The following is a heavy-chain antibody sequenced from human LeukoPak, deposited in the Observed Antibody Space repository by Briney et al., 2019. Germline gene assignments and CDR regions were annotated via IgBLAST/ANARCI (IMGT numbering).Heavy chain of an antibody. J-gene: IGHJ4*02. D-gene: IGHD6-13*01. V-gene: IGHV4-59*01. CDR2: FYYSGST. CDR1: GGSISSYY. CDR3: ARVAIPGYSSSWYNY. Sequence: SETLSLTCTVSGGSISSYYWSWIRQPPGKGLQWIGSFYYSGSTYYNPSLKSRVTIYVDTSKNQFSLKLSSVTAADTAVYYCARVAIPGYSSSWYNYWGQGTLVTVSS.